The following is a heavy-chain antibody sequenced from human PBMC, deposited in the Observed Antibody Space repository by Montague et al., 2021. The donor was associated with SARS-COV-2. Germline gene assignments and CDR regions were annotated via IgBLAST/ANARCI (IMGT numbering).Heavy chain of an antibody. D-gene: IGHD4-17*01. V-gene: IGHV4-39*07. CDR1: GGSISSSSYY. Sequence: SETLSLTCTLSGGSISSSSYYWGWIRQPPGKGLEWIGSIYYGGSTYYNPSLKSRVTISVDTSKDQFSLKLSSVTAADTAVYYCARESRVGHDYGDYGGSFDYWGQGTLVTVSS. CDR2: IYYGGST. J-gene: IGHJ4*02. CDR3: ARESRVGHDYGDYGGSFDY.